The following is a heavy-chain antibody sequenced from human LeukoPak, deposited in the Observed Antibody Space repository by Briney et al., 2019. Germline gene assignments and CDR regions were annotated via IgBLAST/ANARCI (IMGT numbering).Heavy chain of an antibody. J-gene: IGHJ4*02. Sequence: ASVKVSCKASGYTFTGHYMNWVRQAPGQGLEWMGWINPNSGGTNYAQKFQGRDTMTRDTSISTAYMELSSLRSDDTAVYYCARVEYHYDSSGYYDYWGQGTLVTVSS. D-gene: IGHD3-22*01. V-gene: IGHV1-2*02. CDR2: INPNSGGT. CDR1: GYTFTGHY. CDR3: ARVEYHYDSSGYYDY.